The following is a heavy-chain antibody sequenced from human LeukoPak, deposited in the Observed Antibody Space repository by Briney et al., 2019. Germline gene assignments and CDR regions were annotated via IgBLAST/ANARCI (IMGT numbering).Heavy chain of an antibody. J-gene: IGHJ4*02. CDR1: GFSFSTYV. CDR2: IKQDGSEK. Sequence: GGSLRLSCAGSGFSFSTYVLSWVRQAPGKGLEWVANIKQDGSEKYYVDSVKGRFTISRDNAKNSLYLQMNSLRAEDTAVYYCARPYYDFWSGYYSYFDYWGQGTLVTVSS. CDR3: ARPYYDFWSGYYSYFDY. V-gene: IGHV3-7*01. D-gene: IGHD3-3*01.